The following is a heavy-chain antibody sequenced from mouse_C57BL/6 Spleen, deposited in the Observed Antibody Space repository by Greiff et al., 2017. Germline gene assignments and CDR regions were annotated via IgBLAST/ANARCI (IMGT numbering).Heavy chain of an antibody. J-gene: IGHJ4*01. D-gene: IGHD1-1*02. CDR1: GYTFTSYW. CDR3: ARWWDGYDAMDY. CDR2: IHPNSGST. V-gene: IGHV1-64*01. Sequence: QVQLQQPGAELVKPGASVKLSCKASGYTFTSYWMHWVKQRPGQGLEWIGMIHPNSGSTNYNEKFKSKATLTVDKSSSTAYMQLSSLTSEDSAVYYCARWWDGYDAMDYWGQGTSVTVSS.